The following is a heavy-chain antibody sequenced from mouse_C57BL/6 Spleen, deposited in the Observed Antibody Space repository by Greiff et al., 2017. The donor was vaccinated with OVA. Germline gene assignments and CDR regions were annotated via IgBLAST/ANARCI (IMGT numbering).Heavy chain of an antibody. CDR2: ISSGGSYT. V-gene: IGHV5-6*01. D-gene: IGHD3-2*02. CDR1: GFTFSSYG. J-gene: IGHJ4*01. CDR3: ARQASGEAAQAKLYYAKDY. Sequence: EVMLVESGGDLVKPGGSLKLSCAASGFTFSSYGMSWVRQTPDKRLEWVATISSGGSYTYYPDSVKGRFTISRDNAKNTLYLQMSSLKSEDTAMYYCARQASGEAAQAKLYYAKDYWGQGTSVTVSS.